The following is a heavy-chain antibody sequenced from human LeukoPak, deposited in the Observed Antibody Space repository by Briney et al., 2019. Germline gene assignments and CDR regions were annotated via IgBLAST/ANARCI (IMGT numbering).Heavy chain of an antibody. CDR2: ISYDGSNK. V-gene: IGHV3-30*01. D-gene: IGHD2-2*02. CDR1: GFTFSSYA. CDR3: ARDYCSSTSCYKKFSSGWYFDY. Sequence: GGSLRLSCAASGFTFSSYAMHWVRQAPGKGLEWVAVISYDGSNKYYADSVKGRFTNSRDNSKNTLYLQMNSLRAEDTAVYYCARDYCSSTSCYKKFSSGWYFDYWGQGTLVTVSS. J-gene: IGHJ4*02.